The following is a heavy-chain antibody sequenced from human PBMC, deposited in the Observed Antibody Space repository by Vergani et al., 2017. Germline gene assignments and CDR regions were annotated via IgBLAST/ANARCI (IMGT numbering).Heavy chain of an antibody. Sequence: QVQLVESGGGVVQPGRSLRLSCAASGFTFSSYGMHWVRQAPGKGLEWVAVIWYDGSNKYYADSVKGRFTISRDNSKNTLYLQMNSLRAEDTAVYYCARIQVPAAMPDYWGQGTLVTVSS. V-gene: IGHV3-33*01. CDR2: IWYDGSNK. D-gene: IGHD2-2*01. CDR1: GFTFSSYG. J-gene: IGHJ4*02. CDR3: ARIQVPAAMPDY.